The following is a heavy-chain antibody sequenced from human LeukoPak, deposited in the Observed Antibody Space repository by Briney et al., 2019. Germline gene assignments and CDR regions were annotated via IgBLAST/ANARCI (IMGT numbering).Heavy chain of an antibody. V-gene: IGHV4-34*01. Sequence: SETLSLTCAVYGGSFSGYYWSWIRQPPGKGLEWIGGINHSGSASYNTYLQSRVTISVDTSKNQFSLKLSSVTAADTAAYYCARSIWSGYYFAYWGQGTLVTVSS. D-gene: IGHD3-3*01. CDR3: ARSIWSGYYFAY. CDR1: GGSFSGYY. CDR2: INHSGSA. J-gene: IGHJ4*02.